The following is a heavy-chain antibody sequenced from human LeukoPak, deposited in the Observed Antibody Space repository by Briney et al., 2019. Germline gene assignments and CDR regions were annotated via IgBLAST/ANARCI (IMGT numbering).Heavy chain of an antibody. CDR1: GGTFSSYT. CDR3: AGSPGSSSWRPTIDY. Sequence: SVRVSCKASGGTFSSYTISWVRQAPGQGLEWMGRIIPILGIANYAQKFQGRVTITADKSTSTAYMELSSLSAEDTAVYYCAGSPGSSSWRPTIDYWGQGTLVTVSS. J-gene: IGHJ4*02. CDR2: IIPILGIA. D-gene: IGHD6-13*01. V-gene: IGHV1-69*02.